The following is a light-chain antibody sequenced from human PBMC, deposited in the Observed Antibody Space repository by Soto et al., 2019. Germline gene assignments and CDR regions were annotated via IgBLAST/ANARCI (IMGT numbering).Light chain of an antibody. CDR1: WSNFGAGYD. Sequence: QAVVTQPASVSGAPGQRVTISCTGSWSNFGAGYDVHWYQQLPGAAPKLIIYGNSNRPSGVPDRFSGSRSGTSASLAITGLGDEDEVDYYCQSYDTSLGGSRVFGTGTKLTVL. J-gene: IGLJ1*01. V-gene: IGLV1-40*01. CDR2: GNS. CDR3: QSYDTSLGGSRV.